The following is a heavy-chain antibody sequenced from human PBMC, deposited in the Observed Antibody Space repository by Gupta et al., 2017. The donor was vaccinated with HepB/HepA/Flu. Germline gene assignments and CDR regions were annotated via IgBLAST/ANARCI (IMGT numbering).Heavy chain of an antibody. J-gene: IGHJ4*02. CDR3: AKAKPPGDSSGWYLGFDY. D-gene: IGHD6-19*01. V-gene: IGHV3-23*01. Sequence: EVQLLESGGGLVQPGGSLRLSCAASGFTFSSYAMSWVRQAPGKGLEWVSAISGSGGSTYYADSVKGRCTISRDNSKNTLDLQMNSLRAEETAVYDCAKAKPPGDSSGWYLGFDYWGQGTLVTVSS. CDR1: GFTFSSYA. CDR2: ISGSGGST.